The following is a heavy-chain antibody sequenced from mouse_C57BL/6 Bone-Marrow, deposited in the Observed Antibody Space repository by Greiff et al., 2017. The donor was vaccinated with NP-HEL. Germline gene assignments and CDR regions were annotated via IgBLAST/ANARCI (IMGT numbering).Heavy chain of an antibody. Sequence: VKLVESGPELVKPGASVKISCKASGYSFTSYYIHWVKQRPGQGLEWIGWIYPGSGNTKYNEKFKGKATLTADTSSSTAYMQLSSLTSEDSAVYYCARGDYGNYGGALFDYWGQGTTLTVSS. CDR2: IYPGSGNT. CDR1: GYSFTSYY. J-gene: IGHJ2*01. V-gene: IGHV1-66*01. D-gene: IGHD2-1*01. CDR3: ARGDYGNYGGALFDY.